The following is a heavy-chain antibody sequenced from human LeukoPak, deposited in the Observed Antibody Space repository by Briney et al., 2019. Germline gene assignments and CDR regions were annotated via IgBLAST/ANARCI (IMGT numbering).Heavy chain of an antibody. CDR2: IIPILGIA. CDR1: GGTFSSYA. Sequence: SVKVSCKASGGTFSSYAISWVRQAPGQGLEWMGRIIPILGIANYAQKFQGRVTITADKSTSTAYMELSSLRSKDTAVYYCARGARYGSGSSPSDYWGQGTLVTVSS. CDR3: ARGARYGSGSSPSDY. V-gene: IGHV1-69*04. D-gene: IGHD3-10*01. J-gene: IGHJ4*02.